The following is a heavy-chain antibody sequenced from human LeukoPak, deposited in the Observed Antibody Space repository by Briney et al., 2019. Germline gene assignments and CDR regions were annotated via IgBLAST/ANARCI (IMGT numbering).Heavy chain of an antibody. Sequence: ASVKVSCKASGYTFTSYGISWVRQAPGQGLEWMGWISAYNGNTNYAQKLQGRVTMTTDTSTSTAYMELRSLRSDDTAVYYCARDPPCGWLAPMTNDYWGQGTLVTVSS. J-gene: IGHJ4*02. V-gene: IGHV1-18*01. D-gene: IGHD6-19*01. CDR1: GYTFTSYG. CDR2: ISAYNGNT. CDR3: ARDPPCGWLAPMTNDY.